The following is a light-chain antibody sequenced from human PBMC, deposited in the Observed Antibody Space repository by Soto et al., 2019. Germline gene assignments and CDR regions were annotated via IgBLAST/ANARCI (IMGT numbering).Light chain of an antibody. V-gene: IGKV3-20*01. Sequence: EIVLTQSPGTLSLSPGERATLSCRASQSINNRYLAWYQQKPGQAPRLLIYGESSRATGIPDRFIGSGSGTDFTLTISRLEPEDFAVYYCQQFGSSPGFTFGPGTKVDIK. J-gene: IGKJ3*01. CDR1: QSINNRY. CDR3: QQFGSSPGFT. CDR2: GES.